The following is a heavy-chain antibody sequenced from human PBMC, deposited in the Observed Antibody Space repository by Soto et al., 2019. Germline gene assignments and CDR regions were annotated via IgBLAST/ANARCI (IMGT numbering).Heavy chain of an antibody. J-gene: IGHJ4*02. V-gene: IGHV3-7*01. Sequence: EVQLVESGGGLVQPGGSLRLSCAASGFTFSSYWMSWVRQAPGKGLAWVANIKQDGSEKYYVDSVKGRFTISRDNAKNSLYLQMNSLRAEDTAVYYCARGRGCSTGGHNFDYWGQGTLVTVSS. D-gene: IGHD2-2*01. CDR2: IKQDGSEK. CDR3: ARGRGCSTGGHNFDY. CDR1: GFTFSSYW.